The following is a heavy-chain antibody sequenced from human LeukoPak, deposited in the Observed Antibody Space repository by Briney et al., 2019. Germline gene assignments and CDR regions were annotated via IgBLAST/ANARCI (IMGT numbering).Heavy chain of an antibody. CDR3: AKGGEDIVVVAH. V-gene: IGHV3-21*04. CDR1: GFTFSDYS. J-gene: IGHJ5*02. Sequence: PGGSLRLSCAASGFTFSDYSMNWVRQAPGKGLEWVSSISSSSSYIYYADSVKGRFTISRDNSKNTLYLQMNSLRAEDTAVYYCAKGGEDIVVVAHWGQGTLVTVSS. CDR2: ISSSSSYI. D-gene: IGHD2-2*01.